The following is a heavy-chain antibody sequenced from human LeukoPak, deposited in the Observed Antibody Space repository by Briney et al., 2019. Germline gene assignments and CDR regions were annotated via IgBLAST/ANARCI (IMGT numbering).Heavy chain of an antibody. CDR3: ATAQERGFGELFPN. D-gene: IGHD3-10*01. CDR1: GYTLTELS. CDR2: FDPEDGET. V-gene: IGHV1-24*01. Sequence: ASEKVSCKVSGYTLTELSMHWVRQAPGKGLEWMGGFDPEDGETIYAQKFQGKVTMTEDTSTDTAYMELSSLRSEDTAVYYCATAQERGFGELFPNWGQGTLVTVSS. J-gene: IGHJ4*02.